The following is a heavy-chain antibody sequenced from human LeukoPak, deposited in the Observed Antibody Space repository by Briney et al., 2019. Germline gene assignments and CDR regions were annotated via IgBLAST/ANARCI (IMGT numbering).Heavy chain of an antibody. Sequence: GGSVRLSCAASGFTFSSYEMKWVRHAPGEGLEWVLYISSSGSTIYYADSVKGRFTISRDDAKNSLYLQMNSLRVEDTAVYYCAKVRGTLGAFDIWGQGTMVTVSS. J-gene: IGHJ3*02. CDR1: GFTFSSYE. CDR3: AKVRGTLGAFDI. CDR2: ISSSGSTI. V-gene: IGHV3-48*03. D-gene: IGHD2-15*01.